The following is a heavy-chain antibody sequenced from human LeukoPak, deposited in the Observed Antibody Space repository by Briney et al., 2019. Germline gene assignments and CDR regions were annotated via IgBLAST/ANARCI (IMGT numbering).Heavy chain of an antibody. CDR3: AKHRHSDFDNYFDY. V-gene: IGHV3-23*01. CDR2: ISESGFTT. CDR1: AFTFSSYA. D-gene: IGHD3-22*01. Sequence: GGSLRLSCAASAFTFSSYAMSWVRQAPGKGLEWVSGISESGFTTYYADSVKGRFTISRDYSKDTLYLQISSLRAEDAAVYYCAKHRHSDFDNYFDYWGQGTLVTVSP. J-gene: IGHJ4*02.